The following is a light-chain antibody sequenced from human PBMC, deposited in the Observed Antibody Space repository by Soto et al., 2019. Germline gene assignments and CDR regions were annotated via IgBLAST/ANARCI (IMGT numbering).Light chain of an antibody. V-gene: IGKV1-33*01. CDR1: QSIANY. CDR2: DAS. CDR3: QQYEELPLT. J-gene: IGKJ4*01. Sequence: DVQLTQSPSTLSASVGARVAITCQASQSIANYLNWFQFRPGKAPQLLISDASHLEPGVPSRFSGERSGSDFTLIINNLQPEDFATYYCQQYEELPLTFGGGTRV.